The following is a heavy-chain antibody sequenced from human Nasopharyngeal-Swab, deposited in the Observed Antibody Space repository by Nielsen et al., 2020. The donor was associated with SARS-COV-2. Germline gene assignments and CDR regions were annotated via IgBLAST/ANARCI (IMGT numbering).Heavy chain of an antibody. CDR1: GYSFANYW. CDR2: IDPSDSYT. Sequence: GESLKISCKGSGYSFANYWISWVRQVPGKGLEWMGRIDPSDSYTKYRPSFQGHVTISTDNSISTAYLQMSNLKAADSAMYYCVRFSYYGSASYWLWGRGTPVTVSS. J-gene: IGHJ4*02. V-gene: IGHV5-10-1*01. D-gene: IGHD3-10*01. CDR3: VRFSYYGSASYWL.